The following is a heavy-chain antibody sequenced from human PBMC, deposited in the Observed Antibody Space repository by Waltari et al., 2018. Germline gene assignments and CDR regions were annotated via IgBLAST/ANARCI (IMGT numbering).Heavy chain of an antibody. J-gene: IGHJ4*02. CDR3: ARDEVGGYFAL. Sequence: EVQLVESGGGLVQPGGSLRLSCAASGFTFSSCWMSWVRQAPGKGLEVVANMKQDGSKKGYVDSVKGRFTSSRDNSKNSVYLQMNNLRVEDTAIYYCARDEVGGYFALWGQGTLVTVSS. D-gene: IGHD6-19*01. CDR2: MKQDGSKK. CDR1: GFTFSSCW. V-gene: IGHV3-7*01.